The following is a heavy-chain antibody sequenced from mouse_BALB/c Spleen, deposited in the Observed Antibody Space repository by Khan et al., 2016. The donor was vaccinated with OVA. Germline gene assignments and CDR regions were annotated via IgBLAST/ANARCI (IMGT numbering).Heavy chain of an antibody. V-gene: IGHV5-17*02. CDR1: GFNFRNFG. Sequence: LVGSGGGLMPPGRFRKLPCAASGFNFRNFGMPWGRPGPKEGPGWVAYMGSCSSSIYYVDTVKGRFTISRDNLKNILFLQMTSLRSEDTAMYYCARSGGNFHWYFDVWGAGTSVTVSS. D-gene: IGHD3-1*01. J-gene: IGHJ1*01. CDR3: ARSGGNFHWYFDV. CDR2: MGSCSSSI.